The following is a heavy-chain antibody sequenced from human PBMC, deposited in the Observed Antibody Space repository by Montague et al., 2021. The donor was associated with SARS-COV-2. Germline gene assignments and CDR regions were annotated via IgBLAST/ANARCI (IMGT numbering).Heavy chain of an antibody. CDR3: AHRRPGPGSYYFDY. D-gene: IGHD3-10*01. CDR1: GFSLSTSGVG. J-gene: IGHJ4*02. V-gene: IGHV2-5*02. CDR2: IYWDDDK. Sequence: PALMKPTQTLTLTCTFSGFSLSTSGVGVGWIRQPPGKALEWLALIYWDDDKRYSPSLKSRLTITKDTSKNQVVLTMTNMDPVDTATYYCAHRRPGPGSYYFDYWGQGTLVTVSS.